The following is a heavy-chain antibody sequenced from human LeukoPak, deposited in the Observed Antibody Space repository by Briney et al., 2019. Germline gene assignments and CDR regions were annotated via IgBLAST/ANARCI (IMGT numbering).Heavy chain of an antibody. Sequence: SETLSLTCTVSGGSISSSSYYWGWIRQPPGKGLEWIGSIYYSGSTYYNPSLKSRVTISVDTSKNQFSLKLSSVTAADTAVHYCARGRRVHASFDIWGQGTMVTVSS. J-gene: IGHJ3*02. CDR3: ARGRRVHASFDI. V-gene: IGHV4-39*01. CDR1: GGSISSSSYY. D-gene: IGHD6-6*01. CDR2: IYYSGST.